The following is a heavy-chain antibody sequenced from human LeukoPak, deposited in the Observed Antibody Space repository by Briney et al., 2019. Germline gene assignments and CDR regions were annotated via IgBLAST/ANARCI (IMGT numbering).Heavy chain of an antibody. CDR3: ASRISAFDI. Sequence: SETLSLTCAVYGGSFSGYYWSWIRQPPGKGLEWIGEINHSGSTNYNPSLKSRVTISVDTSKNQFSLKLGSVTAADTAVHYCASRISAFDIWGQGTMVTVSS. CDR1: GGSFSGYY. V-gene: IGHV4-34*01. CDR2: INHSGST. J-gene: IGHJ3*02.